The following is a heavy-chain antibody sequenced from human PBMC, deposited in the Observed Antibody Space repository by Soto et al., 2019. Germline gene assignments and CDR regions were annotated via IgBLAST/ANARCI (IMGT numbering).Heavy chain of an antibody. J-gene: IGHJ6*03. V-gene: IGHV4-59*01. CDR2: IYYSGST. Sequence: SETLSLTCTVSGGSISSYYWSWIRQPPGKGLEWIGYIYYSGSTNYNPSLKSRVTISVDTSKNQFSLKLSSVTAADTAVYYCAREVREDNYYYYYMDVWGKGTTVTVSS. CDR1: GGSISSYY. CDR3: AREVREDNYYYYYMDV.